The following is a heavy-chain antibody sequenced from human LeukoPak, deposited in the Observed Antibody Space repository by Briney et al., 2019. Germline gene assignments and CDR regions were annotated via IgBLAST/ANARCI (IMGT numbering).Heavy chain of an antibody. V-gene: IGHV3-30*14. D-gene: IGHD1-26*01. CDR3: ARMGRELLGSFDY. CDR1: GFTFSSYA. CDR2: ISYDGSNK. Sequence: GGSLRLSCAASGFTFSSYAMHWVRQAPGKGLEWVAVISYDGSNKYYADSVKGRFTISRDNSKNTLYLQMNSLRAEDTAVYYCARMGRELLGSFDYWGQGTLVTVSS. J-gene: IGHJ4*02.